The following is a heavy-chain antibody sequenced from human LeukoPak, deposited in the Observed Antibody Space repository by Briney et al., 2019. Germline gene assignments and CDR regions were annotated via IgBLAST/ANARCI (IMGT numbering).Heavy chain of an antibody. V-gene: IGHV1-46*01. CDR3: ASARGYSYDTSWFDP. CDR1: GHTFTSYY. D-gene: IGHD5-18*01. Sequence: ASVKVSCKSSGHTFTSYYMHWVRQAPGQGLEWMGIINPSGGSTSYAQKFQGRVTMTRDTSTSTVYMELSSLRAEDTAVYYCASARGYSYDTSWFDPWGQGTLVTVSS. J-gene: IGHJ5*02. CDR2: INPSGGST.